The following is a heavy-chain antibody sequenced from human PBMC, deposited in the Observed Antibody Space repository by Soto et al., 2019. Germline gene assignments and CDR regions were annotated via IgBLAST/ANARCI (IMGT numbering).Heavy chain of an antibody. V-gene: IGHV4-39*01. CDR2: IYYTGRT. CDR3: VRFRIRVGGSDPNLYYYYGMDV. CDR1: GASVSYNSYY. Sequence: SETLSLTCTVSGASVSYNSYYWAWIRQSPGKGLEWIASIYYTGRTYYNPSFKSRVTISLDMPENQFSLKLTSVTAADTAVYYCVRFRIRVGGSDPNLYYYYGMDVWGQGTRVPVSS. D-gene: IGHD2-21*02. J-gene: IGHJ6*02.